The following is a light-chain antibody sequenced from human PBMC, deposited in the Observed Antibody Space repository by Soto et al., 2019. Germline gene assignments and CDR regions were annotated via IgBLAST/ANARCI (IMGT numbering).Light chain of an antibody. J-gene: IGKJ1*01. CDR3: QQYGRSPST. CDR2: GAS. CDR1: QSVSSSH. V-gene: IGKV3-20*01. Sequence: EIVLTQSPVTLSFSPLERATLSCMASQSVSSSHLAWYQQKPGQAPRLLIYGASSRATGIPDRFSGSGSGTDFTLTISRLEPEDFAVYYCQQYGRSPSTFGQGTKVDIK.